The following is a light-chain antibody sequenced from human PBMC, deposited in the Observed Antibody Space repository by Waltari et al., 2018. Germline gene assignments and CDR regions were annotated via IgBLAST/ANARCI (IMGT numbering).Light chain of an antibody. CDR2: YDT. Sequence: SSELTQPPSVSVAPGQTARTTCGGHDIGSQSWPWYQRTPGQAPGVGIHYDTDRPSGIPERFSGSNSGNTATLTISRVEAGDEADYYCQVWDISTDQPIFGGGTKLTVL. CDR3: QVWDISTDQPI. J-gene: IGLJ2*01. V-gene: IGLV3-21*04. CDR1: DIGSQS.